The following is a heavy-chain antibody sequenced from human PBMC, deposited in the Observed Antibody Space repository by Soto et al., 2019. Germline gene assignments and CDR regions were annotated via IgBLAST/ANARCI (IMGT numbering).Heavy chain of an antibody. Sequence: QVQLQESGPGLVKPSQTLSLTCTVSGGSISSGDYYWSWIRQPPGKVLEWIGSIYYSGSTYYNPSIKSRVTISVDTSKNQFSLKLSSVTAADTAVYYCARDLDYGGNFALGYWGQGTLVTVSS. V-gene: IGHV4-30-4*01. CDR2: IYYSGST. J-gene: IGHJ4*02. D-gene: IGHD4-17*01. CDR3: ARDLDYGGNFALGY. CDR1: GGSISSGDYY.